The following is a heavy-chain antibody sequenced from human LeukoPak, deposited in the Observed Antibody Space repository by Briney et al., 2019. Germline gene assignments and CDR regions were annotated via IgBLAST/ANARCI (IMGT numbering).Heavy chain of an antibody. CDR1: GFTFSSYS. CDR3: AKDSPQTSSQIYYFDY. J-gene: IGHJ4*02. V-gene: IGHV3-23*01. Sequence: PGGALRLSCAASGFTFSSYSMSWVRHAPGKGVGWVSAISGSGGSTSYADSVKGRFTISRDNSKNTLYLQMNSLRAEDTAVYYCAKDSPQTSSQIYYFDYWGQGTLVTVSS. CDR2: ISGSGGST. D-gene: IGHD6-13*01.